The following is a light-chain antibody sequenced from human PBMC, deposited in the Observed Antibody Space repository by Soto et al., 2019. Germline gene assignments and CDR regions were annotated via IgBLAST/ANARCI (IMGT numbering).Light chain of an antibody. CDR3: SSYAGTYIV. CDR1: SSDVGGYDY. CDR2: DVS. Sequence: SVLTQPPSASGSPGQSVAISCTGTSSDVGGYDYVSWYQQHPGKAPKLMIYDVSKRPSGVPDRFSGSKSGNTASLTVSGLQAEDEADYYCSSYAGTYIVFGTG. J-gene: IGLJ1*01. V-gene: IGLV2-8*01.